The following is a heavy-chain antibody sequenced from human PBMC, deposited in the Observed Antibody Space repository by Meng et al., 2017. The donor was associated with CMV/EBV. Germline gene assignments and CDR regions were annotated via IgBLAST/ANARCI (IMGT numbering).Heavy chain of an antibody. D-gene: IGHD4-11*01. J-gene: IGHJ4*02. CDR3: AKNGATTVTTCHFDY. CDR1: GFTFSSYG. V-gene: IGHV3-30*02. Sequence: GGSLRLSCAASGFTFSSYGMHWVRQAPGKGLEWVAFIRYDGSNKYYADSVKGRFTISRDNSKSTLYLQMNSLRAEDTAVYYCAKNGATTVTTCHFDYWGQGTLVTVSS. CDR2: IRYDGSNK.